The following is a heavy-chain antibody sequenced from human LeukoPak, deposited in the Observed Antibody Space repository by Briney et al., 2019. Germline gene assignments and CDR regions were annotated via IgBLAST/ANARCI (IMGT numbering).Heavy chain of an antibody. CDR2: IKRKTDGGTT. J-gene: IGHJ4*02. CDR3: TTDAYYYDSSGYPEGVD. V-gene: IGHV3-15*01. Sequence: GGSLRLSCAASGFSFGSYAMGWTRQAPGQGLEWVGRIKRKTDGGTTDYAAPVKGRFTISRDDSKNTLYLQMNSLKTEDTAVYYCTTDAYYYDSSGYPEGVDWGQGTLVTVSS. D-gene: IGHD3-22*01. CDR1: GFSFGSYA.